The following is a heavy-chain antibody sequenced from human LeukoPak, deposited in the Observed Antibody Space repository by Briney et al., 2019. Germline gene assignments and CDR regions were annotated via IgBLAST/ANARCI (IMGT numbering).Heavy chain of an antibody. CDR2: ISYDGSNK. V-gene: IGHV3-30*18. CDR3: AKSMRVVVPAARDY. D-gene: IGHD2-2*01. J-gene: IGHJ4*02. CDR1: GFTFSSYG. Sequence: GGSLRLSCAASGFTFSSYGMHWVRQAPGKGLEWVAVISYDGSNKYYADSVKGRFTISRDNSKNTLYLQMNSLRAEDTAVYYCAKSMRVVVPAARDYWGQGTLATVSS.